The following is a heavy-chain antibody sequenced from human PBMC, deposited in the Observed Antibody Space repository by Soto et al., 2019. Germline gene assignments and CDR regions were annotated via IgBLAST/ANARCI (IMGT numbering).Heavy chain of an antibody. D-gene: IGHD4-17*01. CDR3: ARDLNYGLFDY. J-gene: IGHJ4*02. Sequence: ASVKVSCXASGYTFTSYYMHWVRQAPGQGLEWMGIINPSDGSTKYAQRFQGRVTMTRDTSTSTVYMELSSLRSEDTAVYYCARDLNYGLFDYWGQGTLVTVSS. CDR2: INPSDGST. CDR1: GYTFTSYY. V-gene: IGHV1-46*01.